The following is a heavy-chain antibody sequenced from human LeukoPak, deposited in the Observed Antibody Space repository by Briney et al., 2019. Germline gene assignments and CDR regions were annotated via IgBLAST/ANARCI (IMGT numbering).Heavy chain of an antibody. J-gene: IGHJ4*02. CDR2: ISYDGSNK. Sequence: PGGSLRLSCAASGFTFSSYGMHWVRQAPGKGLEWVAVISYDGSNKYYADSVKGRFTISRDNSKNTLYLQMNSLRAEDTAVYYCAKAQVPWELLSSDYWGQGTLVTVSS. CDR3: AKAQVPWELLSSDY. D-gene: IGHD1-26*01. CDR1: GFTFSSYG. V-gene: IGHV3-30*18.